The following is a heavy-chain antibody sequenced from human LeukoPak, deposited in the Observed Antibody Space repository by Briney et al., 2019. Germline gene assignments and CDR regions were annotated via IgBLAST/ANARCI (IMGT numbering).Heavy chain of an antibody. V-gene: IGHV3-9*01. Sequence: GRSLRPSCAASGFTFDDYAILWVRQAPGKGREWVSGISWNSGSIGYADSVKGRFTISRDNAKNSLYLQMNSLRAEDTALYYCAKDSGSWYFGAFDIWGQGTMVTVSS. J-gene: IGHJ3*02. CDR3: AKDSGSWYFGAFDI. CDR1: GFTFDDYA. CDR2: ISWNSGSI. D-gene: IGHD6-13*01.